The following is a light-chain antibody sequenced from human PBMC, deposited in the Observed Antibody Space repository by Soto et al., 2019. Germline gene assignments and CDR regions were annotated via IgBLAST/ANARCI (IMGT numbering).Light chain of an antibody. CDR1: QSVLFSGNNKNQ. CDR2: CAA. J-gene: IGKJ3*01. Sequence: DIVMTQSPDSLAGSLGERATINCRSSQSVLFSGNNKNQLAWYQQKPGHPPKLLSSCAASRGSGVPDRFSCSGYGTDLTITISSLQAEDVAGYYCPQYYNIPFTFGPGNKVDIK. V-gene: IGKV4-1*01. CDR3: PQYYNIPFT.